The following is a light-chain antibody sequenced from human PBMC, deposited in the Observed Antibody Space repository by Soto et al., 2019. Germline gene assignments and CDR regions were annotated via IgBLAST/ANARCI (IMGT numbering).Light chain of an antibody. V-gene: IGKV1-33*01. J-gene: IGKJ1*01. CDR2: DAS. CDR1: QSISSW. CDR3: QQYENLPPT. Sequence: IQMTQSPSTLSASVGDRVTMTCRASQSISSWLAWYQQKPGKAPKLLIYDASNLETGVPSRFSGGGSGTDFTFTISSLQPEDIATYYCQQYENLPPTFGQGTKVDIK.